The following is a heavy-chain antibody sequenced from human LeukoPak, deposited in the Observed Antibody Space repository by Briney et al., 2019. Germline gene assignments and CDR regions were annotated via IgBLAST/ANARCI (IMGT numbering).Heavy chain of an antibody. V-gene: IGHV3-66*01. Sequence: GGSLRLSCAASGFTVSSSYMSWVRQAPGKGLEWVSIISSAGTTYYADSVKGRFTISRDNSRNTVYLQVNSLRDEDTAVYYCARDLEAANTYYFDYWGQGTMVTVSS. J-gene: IGHJ4*02. CDR2: ISSAGTT. D-gene: IGHD6-13*01. CDR1: GFTVSSSY. CDR3: ARDLEAANTYYFDY.